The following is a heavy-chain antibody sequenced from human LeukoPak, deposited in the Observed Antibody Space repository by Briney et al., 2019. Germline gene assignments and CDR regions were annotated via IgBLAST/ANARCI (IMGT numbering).Heavy chain of an antibody. Sequence: GGSLRLSCAASGFTFSSYSMNWVRQAPGKGLEWVSSISSSSSYIYYADSVKGRFTISRDNAKNSLYLQMDSLRAEDTAVYYCASGGSGSYYSRYYMDVWGKGTTVTVSS. D-gene: IGHD3-10*01. CDR2: ISSSSSYI. CDR3: ASGGSGSYYSRYYMDV. J-gene: IGHJ6*03. V-gene: IGHV3-21*01. CDR1: GFTFSSYS.